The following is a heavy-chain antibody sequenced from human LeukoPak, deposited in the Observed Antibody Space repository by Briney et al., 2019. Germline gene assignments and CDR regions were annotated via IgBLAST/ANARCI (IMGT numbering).Heavy chain of an antibody. CDR3: AKDIRRYYYYGMDV. D-gene: IGHD3-10*01. CDR2: ISWNSGSI. V-gene: IGHV3-9*01. J-gene: IGHJ6*02. CDR1: GFTFDDYD. Sequence: TGRSLRLSCAASGFTFDDYDMHWVRHAPGKGLERVSGISWNSGSIGYADSVKGRFTISRDNAKNSLYLQMNSLRAEDTALYYCAKDIRRYYYYGMDVWGQGTTVTVSS.